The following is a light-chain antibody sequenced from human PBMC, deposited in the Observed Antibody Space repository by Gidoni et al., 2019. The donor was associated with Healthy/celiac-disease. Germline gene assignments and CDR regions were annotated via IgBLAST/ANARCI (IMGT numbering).Light chain of an antibody. V-gene: IGKV1-39*01. J-gene: IGKJ4*01. Sequence: DIQMTQSPSSLSAAVGDRVTITCRASQSISSYLNWYQQKPGKAPKLLIYAASSLQSGVPSRFRGSGSGTDFTLTLSSPQPEDFATYYCQQSYSTPLTFGGGTKVEIK. CDR3: QQSYSTPLT. CDR1: QSISSY. CDR2: AAS.